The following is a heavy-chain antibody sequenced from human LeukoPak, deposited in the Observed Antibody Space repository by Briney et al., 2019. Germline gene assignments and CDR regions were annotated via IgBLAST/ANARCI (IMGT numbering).Heavy chain of an antibody. CDR1: TFSFSEYP. Sequence: GGSLRLSCAASTFSFSEYPMGWVRQAPGKGLEWVSGISAGGDGTYYADPVKGRFTISRDNSKNTLYLQMNSLRAEDTAVYYCAKDQGIVATIIDYWGQGTLVTVSS. CDR3: AKDQGIVATIIDY. V-gene: IGHV3-23*01. D-gene: IGHD5-12*01. J-gene: IGHJ4*02. CDR2: ISAGGDGT.